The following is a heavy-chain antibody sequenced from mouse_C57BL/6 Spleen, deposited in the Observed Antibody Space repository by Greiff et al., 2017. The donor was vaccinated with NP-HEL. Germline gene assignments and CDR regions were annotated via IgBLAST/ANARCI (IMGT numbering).Heavy chain of an antibody. D-gene: IGHD1-1*01. Sequence: VQLQQSGAELVRPGASVKLSCTASGFNFKDYYMHWVKQRPEQGLEWIGRIDPEDGDTEYAPKFQGKATMTADTSSNTAYLQLSSLTSEDTAVYYCTTSTVVAHWYFDVWGTGTTVTVSS. CDR2: IDPEDGDT. V-gene: IGHV14-1*01. J-gene: IGHJ1*03. CDR1: GFNFKDYY. CDR3: TTSTVVAHWYFDV.